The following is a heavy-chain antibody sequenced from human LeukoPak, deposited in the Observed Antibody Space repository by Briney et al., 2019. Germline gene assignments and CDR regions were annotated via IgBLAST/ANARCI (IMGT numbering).Heavy chain of an antibody. Sequence: ASVKVSCKASGYTFTGYYMHWARQAPGQGLEWMGWINPNSGGTNYAQKFQGRVTMTRDTSISTAYMELSRLRSDDTAVYYCARDPTYYYDGSGYLNYWGQGTLVTVSS. CDR3: ARDPTYYYDGSGYLNY. J-gene: IGHJ4*02. V-gene: IGHV1-2*02. D-gene: IGHD3-22*01. CDR2: INPNSGGT. CDR1: GYTFTGYY.